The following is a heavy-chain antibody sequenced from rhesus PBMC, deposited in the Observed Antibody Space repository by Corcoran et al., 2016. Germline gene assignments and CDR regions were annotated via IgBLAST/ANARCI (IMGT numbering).Heavy chain of an antibody. Sequence: QVQLQESGPGLVKPSETLSLTCAGSGVSISGYYWNWIRQSPGKGREWIGYIGGSSGTTYYNPSLKSRVTISTDTSKNQFSLKLSSMTAADTAVYYCVRNLGNYDDFWGQGLRVTVSS. V-gene: IGHV4-165*02. J-gene: IGHJ3*01. D-gene: IGHD3-40*01. CDR3: VRNLGNYDDF. CDR2: IGGSSGTT. CDR1: GVSISGYY.